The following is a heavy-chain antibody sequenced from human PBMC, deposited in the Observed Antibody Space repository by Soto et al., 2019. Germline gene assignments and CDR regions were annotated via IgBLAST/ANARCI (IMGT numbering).Heavy chain of an antibody. Sequence: HPGGSLRLSCAASGFTFSSYAMSWVRQAPGKGLEWVSAISGSGGSTYYADSVKGRFTISRDNSKNTLYLQMNSLRAEDTAVYYCAKEVPYYYDSSGYFDYWGQGTLVTVSS. J-gene: IGHJ4*02. V-gene: IGHV3-23*01. D-gene: IGHD3-22*01. CDR2: ISGSGGST. CDR3: AKEVPYYYDSSGYFDY. CDR1: GFTFSSYA.